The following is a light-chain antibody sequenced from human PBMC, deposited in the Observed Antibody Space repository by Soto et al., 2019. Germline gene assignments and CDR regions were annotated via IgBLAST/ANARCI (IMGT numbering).Light chain of an antibody. Sequence: EMVLTQSPATLSLSPGERVTLSCRASQSVSNSLAWYQQKAGQAPRLLLYGISYRATGVPARFSGSGSGTDFTLSISSLEPEDFAIYYCQQGSDWPPTYTFGQGTKLEIK. V-gene: IGKV3-11*01. CDR2: GIS. J-gene: IGKJ2*01. CDR1: QSVSNS. CDR3: QQGSDWPPTYT.